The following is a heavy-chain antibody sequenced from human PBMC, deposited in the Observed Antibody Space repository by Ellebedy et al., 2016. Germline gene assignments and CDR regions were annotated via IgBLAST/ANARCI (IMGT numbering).Heavy chain of an antibody. V-gene: IGHV5-51*01. CDR3: ARDTAFSY. D-gene: IGHD5-18*01. Sequence: GESLKISCKGSGYSFPNYWIGWVRQLPGKGLEWIGIIFPDDSSTTYSPSFQGPVTISADKSISTAYLQWSSLKASDTAIYYCARDTAFSYWGQGTLVTVSS. CDR2: IFPDDSST. CDR1: GYSFPNYW. J-gene: IGHJ4*02.